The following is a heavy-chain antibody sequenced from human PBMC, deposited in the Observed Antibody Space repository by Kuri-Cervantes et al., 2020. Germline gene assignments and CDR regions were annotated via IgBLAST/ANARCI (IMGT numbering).Heavy chain of an antibody. CDR2: IKQDGSEK. CDR3: ARRGGTYSSSDYSYYYMDV. J-gene: IGHJ6*03. D-gene: IGHD6-6*01. Sequence: GESLKISCAASGFTFSSYWMSWVRQAPGKGLEWMANIKQDGSEKYYVDSVKGRFTISRDNAKNSLYLQMSSLRAEDTAVYYCARRGGTYSSSDYSYYYMDVWGKGTTVTVSS. CDR1: GFTFSSYW. V-gene: IGHV3-7*02.